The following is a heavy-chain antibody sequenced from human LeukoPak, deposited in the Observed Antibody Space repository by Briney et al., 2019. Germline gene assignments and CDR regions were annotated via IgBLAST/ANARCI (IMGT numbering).Heavy chain of an antibody. CDR3: AGQIVLTDYFDY. CDR1: GGTFSSYA. D-gene: IGHD2-8*01. CDR2: IIPIFGTA. Sequence: ASVKVSCKASGGTFSSYAISWVRQAPGQGLEWMGRIIPIFGTANYAQKFQGRVTITTDESTNTAYMELSSLRSEDTAVYYCAGQIVLTDYFDYWGQGTLVTVSS. V-gene: IGHV1-69*05. J-gene: IGHJ4*02.